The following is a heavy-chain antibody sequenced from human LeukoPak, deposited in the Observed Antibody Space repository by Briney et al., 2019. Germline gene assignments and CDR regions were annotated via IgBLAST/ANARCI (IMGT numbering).Heavy chain of an antibody. J-gene: IGHJ4*02. D-gene: IGHD3-22*01. Sequence: GGSLRLSCAASGFTFSTYAMSWVRQAPGKGLEWVSAISGSGGSTYYADSVKGRFTISRDNSKNTLYLQMNSLRAEDTAVYYCAKAVGRIYDSTDYWGQGTLVTVSS. V-gene: IGHV3-23*01. CDR2: ISGSGGST. CDR1: GFTFSTYA. CDR3: AKAVGRIYDSTDY.